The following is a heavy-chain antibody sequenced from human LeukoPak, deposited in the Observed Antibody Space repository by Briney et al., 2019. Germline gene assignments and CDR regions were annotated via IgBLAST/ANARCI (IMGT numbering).Heavy chain of an antibody. D-gene: IGHD3-22*01. J-gene: IGHJ5*02. Sequence: KPSETLSLTCTVSGYSISSGYYWGWIRQPPGKGLEWIGSIYHSGSTYYNPSLKSRVTISVDTSKNQFSLKLSSVTAADTAVYYCARDTEDYDSSGYYNWFDPWGQGTLVTVSS. CDR2: IYHSGST. CDR3: ARDTEDYDSSGYYNWFDP. V-gene: IGHV4-38-2*02. CDR1: GYSISSGYY.